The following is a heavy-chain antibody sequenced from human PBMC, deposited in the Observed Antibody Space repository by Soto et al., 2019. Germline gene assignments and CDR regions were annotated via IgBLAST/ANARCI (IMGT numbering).Heavy chain of an antibody. CDR3: ARGETYLGV. J-gene: IGHJ6*02. CDR1: RDAFSKYA. D-gene: IGHD3-16*01. CDR2: IIPIFGSR. Sequence: QVQLVQSGAEVRKPGSSVKVSCKASRDAFSKYAFNRVRQAPGQGLDWMGWIIPIFGSRNYAEKFQGRVTITADESTSTAYMELRGLRFEDTAVYYCARGETYLGVWGQGTTVTVSS. V-gene: IGHV1-69*01.